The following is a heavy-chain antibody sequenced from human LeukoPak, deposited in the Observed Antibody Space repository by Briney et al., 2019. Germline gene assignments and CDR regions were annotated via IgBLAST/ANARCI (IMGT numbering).Heavy chain of an antibody. D-gene: IGHD1-1*01. J-gene: IGHJ4*02. CDR3: ARRLPGGYFDY. Sequence: SETLSLICHVSGGSISSSSHYWGWIRQPPGKGLEWIGSIYYGGNTFYSPSLKSRVTISVDTSKDQLFLKLNSVTAADTAVYYCARRLPGGYFDYWGQGTLVTVSS. CDR2: IYYGGNT. CDR1: GGSISSSSHY. V-gene: IGHV4-39*01.